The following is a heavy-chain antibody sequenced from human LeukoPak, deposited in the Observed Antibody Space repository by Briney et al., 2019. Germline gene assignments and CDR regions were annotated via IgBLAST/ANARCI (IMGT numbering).Heavy chain of an antibody. J-gene: IGHJ5*02. D-gene: IGHD3-10*01. CDR2: IRYEGDEK. Sequence: GGSLRLSCAASGFTFSSFGMHWVRQAPGKGLEWVAFIRYEGDEKFYADSVKGRFTISRDNSKNTLYLEMNSLRAEDTAVYYCAKDLLRDRWFGESWGQGTLVTVSS. V-gene: IGHV3-30*02. CDR1: GFTFSSFG. CDR3: AKDLLRDRWFGES.